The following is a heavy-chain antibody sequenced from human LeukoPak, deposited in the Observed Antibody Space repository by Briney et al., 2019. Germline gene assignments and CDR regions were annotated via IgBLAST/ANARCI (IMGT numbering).Heavy chain of an antibody. CDR3: ARERRYSGSFNWFDP. CDR1: GYTFTSYG. J-gene: IGHJ5*02. V-gene: IGHV1-18*01. Sequence: ASVKVSCKASGYTFTSYGISWVRQAPGQGLEWMGWISAYNGNTNYAQKLQGRVTMTTDTSTSTAYMELRSLRSDDTAVYYCARERRYSGSFNWFDPWGQGTLVTVSS. CDR2: ISAYNGNT. D-gene: IGHD1-26*01.